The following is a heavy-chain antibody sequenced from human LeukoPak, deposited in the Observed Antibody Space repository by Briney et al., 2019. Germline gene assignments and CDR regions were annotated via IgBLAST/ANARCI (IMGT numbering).Heavy chain of an antibody. CDR1: GFTFCSYT. Sequence: GGSLRLSHAASGFTFCSYTVSSVPQAPGKALEWGSAISGSGGSTYYADSVKGRFTISRDNSRNTLYLQMNSLRAEDTAVYYCAKSANDYCSSNSCYKFDYWGQGALVTVSS. J-gene: IGHJ4*02. CDR2: ISGSGGST. CDR3: AKSANDYCSSNSCYKFDY. V-gene: IGHV3-23*01. D-gene: IGHD2-2*02.